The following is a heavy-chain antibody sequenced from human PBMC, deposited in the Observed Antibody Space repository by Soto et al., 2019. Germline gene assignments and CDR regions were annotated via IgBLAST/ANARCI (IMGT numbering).Heavy chain of an antibody. CDR1: GGSFSGYY. CDR3: AMTRMTKVVTPYYGMDV. CDR2: INHSGST. J-gene: IGHJ6*02. Sequence: PSETLSLTCAVYGGSFSGYYWSWIRQPPGKGLEWIGEINHSGSTNYNPSLKSRVTISVDTSKNQFSLKLSSVTAADTAVYYCAMTRMTKVVTPYYGMDVWGQGTTVTVSS. D-gene: IGHD4-17*01. V-gene: IGHV4-34*01.